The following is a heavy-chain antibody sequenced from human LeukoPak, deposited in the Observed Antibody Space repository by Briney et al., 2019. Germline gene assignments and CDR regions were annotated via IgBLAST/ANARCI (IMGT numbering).Heavy chain of an antibody. V-gene: IGHV3-7*01. CDR2: IKQDGSEK. CDR3: ARGGDILTGSYYFDY. J-gene: IGHJ4*02. D-gene: IGHD3-9*01. Sequence: GGSLRLSCAASGFTFSSYWMSWVRQAPGKGLEWVANIKQDGSEKYYVDSVKGRFTISRDNAKNSLYLQMNSLRAEDTAVYYCARGGDILTGSYYFDYWGQGTLVTVSS. CDR1: GFTFSSYW.